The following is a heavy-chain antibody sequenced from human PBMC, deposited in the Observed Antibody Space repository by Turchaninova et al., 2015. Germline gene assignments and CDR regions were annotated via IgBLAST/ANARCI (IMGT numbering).Heavy chain of an antibody. V-gene: IGHV4-34*01. CDR3: ARGLEYVSYYYGSRTYGMDV. Sequence: QVQLQQWGAGLLQPSETLSLPCAVYGGAFRGSYWSRIRQPPGKGLEWIGEINHSGSTNYNPSLKSRVTISVDTSKNQFSLKLSSVTAADTAVYYCARGLEYVSYYYGSRTYGMDVWGQGTTVTVSS. D-gene: IGHD3-10*01. CDR1: GGAFRGSY. J-gene: IGHJ6*02. CDR2: INHSGST.